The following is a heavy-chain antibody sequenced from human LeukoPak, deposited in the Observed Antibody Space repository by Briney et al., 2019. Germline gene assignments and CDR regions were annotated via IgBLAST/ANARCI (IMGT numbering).Heavy chain of an antibody. CDR1: GYTFTSYY. Sequence: ASVKVSCKASGYTFTSYYMHWVRQAPGQGLEWMGIINPSGGSTSYAQKFQGRVTMTRDTSTSTVYMELSSLRSEDTAVYYCASTSSSWNDWFDPWGQRTLVTVSS. V-gene: IGHV1-46*01. D-gene: IGHD6-13*01. CDR2: INPSGGST. J-gene: IGHJ5*02. CDR3: ASTSSSWNDWFDP.